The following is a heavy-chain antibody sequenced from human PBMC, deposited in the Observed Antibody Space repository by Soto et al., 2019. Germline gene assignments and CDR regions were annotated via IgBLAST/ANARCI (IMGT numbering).Heavy chain of an antibody. CDR1: GFTVSSNY. J-gene: IGHJ6*03. CDR2: IYSDGSI. Sequence: EVQLVESGGGLVQPGGSLRLSCAASGFTVSSNYMSWVRQAPGKGLEWVSIIYSDGSIYYADSVKGRFSISRDNSKNTLYLQMNSLRAQDTAVYYCVREAAARPDNLPYYYYMDVWGKGTTVTVSS. CDR3: VREAAARPDNLPYYYYMDV. D-gene: IGHD6-13*01. V-gene: IGHV3-66*01.